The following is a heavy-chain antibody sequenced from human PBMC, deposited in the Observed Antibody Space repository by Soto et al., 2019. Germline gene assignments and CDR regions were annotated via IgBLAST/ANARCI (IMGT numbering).Heavy chain of an antibody. CDR3: ARSKCAGRARDWFDT. CDR2: IYYTGRT. V-gene: IGHV4-31*03. D-gene: IGHD3-10*02. Sequence: QVQLQESGPGLVKPSETLSLTCSVSGGSISFGGYYWSWIRQYPGKGPEWIGYIYYTGRTDYNPSLKSRLTMSVDTSKSHFSLKLSSATAADTAIYFCARSKCAGRARDWFDTWGQGILVTVSS. CDR1: GGSISFGGYY. J-gene: IGHJ5*02.